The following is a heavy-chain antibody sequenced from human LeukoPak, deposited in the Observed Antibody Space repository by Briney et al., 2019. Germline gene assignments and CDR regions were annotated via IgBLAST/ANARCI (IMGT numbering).Heavy chain of an antibody. Sequence: PGGSLRLSCAASGFTFSTYGFHWVRQAPGKGLEWVAVISYDETYKYYADSVKGRFTISRDNSKNTLYLQMNSLRAEDTAVYYCARDPGYCGPTCYRSSTGFDCGGHGTLVTVAS. CDR1: GFTFSTYG. J-gene: IGHJ4*01. CDR2: ISYDETYK. D-gene: IGHD2-21*01. CDR3: ARDPGYCGPTCYRSSTGFDC. V-gene: IGHV3-30*03.